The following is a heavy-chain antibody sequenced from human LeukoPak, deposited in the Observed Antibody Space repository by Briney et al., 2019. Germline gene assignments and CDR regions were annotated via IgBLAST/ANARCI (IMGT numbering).Heavy chain of an antibody. D-gene: IGHD2-21*02. CDR2: ISGSGGST. CDR1: GFTFSSYA. J-gene: IGHJ4*02. Sequence: GRSLRLSCAASGFTFSSYAMSWVRQAPGKGLEWVSAISGSGGSTYYADSVKGRFTISRDNSKNTLYLQMNSLRAEDTAVYYCAKDHEPHIVVVTPYFDYWGQGTLVTVSS. V-gene: IGHV3-23*01. CDR3: AKDHEPHIVVVTPYFDY.